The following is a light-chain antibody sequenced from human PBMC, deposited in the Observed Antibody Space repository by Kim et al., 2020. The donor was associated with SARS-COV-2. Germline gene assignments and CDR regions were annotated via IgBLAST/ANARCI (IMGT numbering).Light chain of an antibody. CDR2: YDS. CDR3: QVWDSSIDHPYV. CDR1: NIGSKS. V-gene: IGLV3-21*04. J-gene: IGLJ1*01. Sequence: SYELTQPPSVSVAPGKTARITCGGNNIGSKSVHWYQQKPGQAPVLVIYYDSNRPSGIPERFSGSNSGNTATLTISRVEAGDEADYYCQVWDSSIDHPYV.